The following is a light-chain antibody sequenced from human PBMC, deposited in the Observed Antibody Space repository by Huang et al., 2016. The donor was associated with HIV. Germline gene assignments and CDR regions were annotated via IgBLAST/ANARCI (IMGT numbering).Light chain of an antibody. CDR3: MQATHWPLT. J-gene: IGKJ4*01. V-gene: IGKV2-30*02. CDR2: RVS. CDR1: QSLVHSDGSTY. Sequence: VVLTQSPLYLPVTLGQPASISCRASQSLVHSDGSTYLTWFHPRPGQSPRRLIDRVSSRESGIPDRFSGGGSITDFTLKIARVEAEDVGVFYCMQATHWPLTFGGGTKVEI.